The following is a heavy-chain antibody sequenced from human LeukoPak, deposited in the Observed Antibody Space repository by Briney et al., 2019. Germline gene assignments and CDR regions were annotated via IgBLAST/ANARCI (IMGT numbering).Heavy chain of an antibody. CDR3: ARDQDHMDV. CDR2: ISAYSGNT. Sequence: ASVKVSCKASGYTFTGYYMHWVRQAPGQGLEWMGWISAYSGNTNYAQKLQGRVTMTTDTSTSTAYMELRSLRSDDTAVYYCARDQDHMDVWGKGTTVTVSS. V-gene: IGHV1-18*04. J-gene: IGHJ6*03. CDR1: GYTFTGYY.